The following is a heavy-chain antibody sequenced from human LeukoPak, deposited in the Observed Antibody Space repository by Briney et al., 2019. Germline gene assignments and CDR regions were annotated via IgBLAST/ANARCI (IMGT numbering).Heavy chain of an antibody. D-gene: IGHD3-22*01. V-gene: IGHV3-30-3*01. J-gene: IGHJ4*02. CDR1: GFTFSSYA. CDR2: ISYDGSNK. CDR3: ARGAYYYED. Sequence: GRSLRLSCAASGFTFSSYATHWVRQAPGKGLEWVAVISYDGSNKYYADSVKGRFTISRDNARNSLYLQMNSLRAEDTAVYYCARGAYYYEDWGQGTLVTVSS.